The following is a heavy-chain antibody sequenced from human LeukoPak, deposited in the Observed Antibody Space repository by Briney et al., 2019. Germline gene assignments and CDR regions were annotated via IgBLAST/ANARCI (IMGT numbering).Heavy chain of an antibody. CDR2: ISGSGGST. V-gene: IGHV3-23*01. CDR3: AKDHAYYYGSGSWEWFDP. Sequence: GGSLRLSCAASRFTFSSYAMSWVRQAPGKGLEWVSAISGSGGSTYYADSVKGRFTISRDNSKNTLYLQMNSLRAEDTAVYYCAKDHAYYYGSGSWEWFDPWGQGTLVTVSS. D-gene: IGHD3-10*01. CDR1: RFTFSSYA. J-gene: IGHJ5*02.